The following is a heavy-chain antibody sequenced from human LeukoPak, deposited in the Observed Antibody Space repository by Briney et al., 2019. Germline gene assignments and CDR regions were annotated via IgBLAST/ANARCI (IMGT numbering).Heavy chain of an antibody. Sequence: GGSLRLSCAASGFTFSSYWMSWVRQAPGKGLEWVANIKQDGSEKYYMDSVKGRFTISRDKAKNSLYLQMNSLRAEDTAVYYCARWRRFLEWLDYYGMDVWGQGTTVTVSS. CDR3: ARWRRFLEWLDYYGMDV. CDR2: IKQDGSEK. J-gene: IGHJ6*02. D-gene: IGHD3-3*01. CDR1: GFTFSSYW. V-gene: IGHV3-7*01.